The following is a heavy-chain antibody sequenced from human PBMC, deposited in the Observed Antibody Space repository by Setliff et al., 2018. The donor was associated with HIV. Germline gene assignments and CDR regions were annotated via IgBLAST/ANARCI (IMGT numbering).Heavy chain of an antibody. D-gene: IGHD3-9*01. CDR1: GFTFSSYW. V-gene: IGHV3-7*01. J-gene: IGHJ6*02. Sequence: QTGGSLRLSCAASGFTFSSYWMSWVRQAPGKGLEWVANIKQDGSEKYYVGSVKGRFTISRDNAKNSLYLQMNSLRAEDTAVYYCAREPHELRYFDWLLYPAYYYYGMDVWGQGTTVTVSS. CDR3: AREPHELRYFDWLLYPAYYYYGMDV. CDR2: IKQDGSEK.